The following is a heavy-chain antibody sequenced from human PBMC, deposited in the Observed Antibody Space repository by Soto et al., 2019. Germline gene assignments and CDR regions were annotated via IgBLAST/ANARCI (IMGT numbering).Heavy chain of an antibody. CDR3: AKVVGQLHPVGYMDV. Sequence: EVQLLESGGGVVQPGGSLRLSCAASGFTFSSYAMSWVRQAPGKGLEWVSAFSGSGGSTYYADSVKGRFTISRHNSKNTLYLQMNSLRAEDTAVYYCAKVVGQLHPVGYMDVWGKGATVTVSS. V-gene: IGHV3-23*01. D-gene: IGHD6-6*01. CDR1: GFTFSSYA. CDR2: FSGSGGST. J-gene: IGHJ6*03.